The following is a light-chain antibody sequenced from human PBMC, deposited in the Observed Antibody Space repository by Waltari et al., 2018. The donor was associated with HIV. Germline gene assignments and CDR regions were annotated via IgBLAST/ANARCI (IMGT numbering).Light chain of an antibody. Sequence: QSVLTQPPSASGTPGQRVTISCSGSSSNIGSNYVYWYQQLPGTAPKLLIYRNNQRPSGVPDRFSGSKSCTSASLAISGLRSEDEADYYCAAWDDSLSGPGVFGGGTKLTVL. CDR3: AAWDDSLSGPGV. J-gene: IGLJ3*02. CDR2: RNN. CDR1: SSNIGSNY. V-gene: IGLV1-47*01.